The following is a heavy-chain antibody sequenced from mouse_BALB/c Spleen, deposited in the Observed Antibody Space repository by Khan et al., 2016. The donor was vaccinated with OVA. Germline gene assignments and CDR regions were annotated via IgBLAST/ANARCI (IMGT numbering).Heavy chain of an antibody. V-gene: IGHV9-3-1*01. Sequence: QIQLVQSGPELKKPGETVQISCKASGFTFTNYGMNWVKQAPGKGLKWMGWINTYTGESTFADDFKGRFAFSLETSASPAFLQINSLKNEDTATYFCARVGYNGTMDCWGQGTLVTVAS. D-gene: IGHD2-14*01. CDR2: INTYTGES. J-gene: IGHJ4*01. CDR1: GFTFTNYG. CDR3: ARVGYNGTMDC.